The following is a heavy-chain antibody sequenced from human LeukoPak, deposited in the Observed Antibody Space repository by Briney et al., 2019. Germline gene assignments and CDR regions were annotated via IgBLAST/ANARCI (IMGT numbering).Heavy chain of an antibody. V-gene: IGHV3-30*04. CDR3: VRDGYNPYYYYYMDV. J-gene: IGHJ6*03. CDR1: GFTFSSYA. CDR2: ISYDGSNK. Sequence: KTGGSLRLSCAASGFTFSSYAMHWVRQAPGKGLEWVAVISYDGSNKYYADSVKGRFTISRDNSKNTLYLQMNSLRAEDTAVYFCVRDGYNPYYYYYMDVWGKGTTVTISS. D-gene: IGHD5-18*01.